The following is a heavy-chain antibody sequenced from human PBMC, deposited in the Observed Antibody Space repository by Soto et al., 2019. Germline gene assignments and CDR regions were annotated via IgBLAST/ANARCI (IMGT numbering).Heavy chain of an antibody. V-gene: IGHV1-18*01. CDR1: GFTFTTYG. CDR2: ISAYNGNT. CDR3: ARDDYDFWSGYYISGMDV. D-gene: IGHD3-3*01. J-gene: IGHJ6*02. Sequence: GGSVKVSFKGSGFTFTTYGISWVRQAPGQRLEWMGWISAYNGNTNYAQKLQGRVTMTTDTSTSTAYMELRSLRSDDTAVYYCARDDYDFWSGYYISGMDVWGQGTTVTVSS.